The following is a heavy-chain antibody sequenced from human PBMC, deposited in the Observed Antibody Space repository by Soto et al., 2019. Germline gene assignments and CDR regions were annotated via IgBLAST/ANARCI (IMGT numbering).Heavy chain of an antibody. CDR1: GGTFSSYA. CDR2: IIPIFGTA. Sequence: SVKVSCKASGGTFSSYAISWVRQAPGQGLEWMGGIIPIFGTANYAQKFQGRVTITADESTSTAYMELRGLTFDDTAVYYCARDIESVTAKHFFYYYAMDVWGQGTTVTSP. CDR3: ARDIESVTAKHFFYYYAMDV. V-gene: IGHV1-69*13. J-gene: IGHJ6*02. D-gene: IGHD2-8*01.